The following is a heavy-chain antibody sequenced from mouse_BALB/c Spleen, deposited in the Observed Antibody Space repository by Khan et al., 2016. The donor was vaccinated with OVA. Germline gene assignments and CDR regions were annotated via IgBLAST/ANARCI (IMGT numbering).Heavy chain of an antibody. CDR2: IDPANGNT. D-gene: IGHD1-1*01. Sequence: VQLQQPGAELVKPGASVKLSCPASGFNIKDTYMHWVKQRPEQGLEWIGRIDPANGNTKYDPKFQGKATITADTSSNTAYLQLSSLTSEDTAVYYCARRRNYYGSLDYWGQGTTLTVSS. CDR1: GFNIKDTY. CDR3: ARRRNYYGSLDY. J-gene: IGHJ2*01. V-gene: IGHV14-3*02.